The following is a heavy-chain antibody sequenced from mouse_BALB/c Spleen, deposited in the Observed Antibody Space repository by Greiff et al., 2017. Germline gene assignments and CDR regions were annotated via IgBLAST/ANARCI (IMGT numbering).Heavy chain of an antibody. J-gene: IGHJ3*01. V-gene: IGHV1S137*01. CDR2: ISTYYGDA. Sequence: QVQLQQSGAELVRPGVSVKISCKGSGYTFTDYAMHWVKQSHAKSLEWIGVISTYYGDASYNQKFKGKATMTVDKSSSTAYMELARLTSEDSAIYYCARITSGFAYWGQGTLVTVSA. CDR3: ARITSGFAY. CDR1: GYTFTDYA. D-gene: IGHD2-4*01.